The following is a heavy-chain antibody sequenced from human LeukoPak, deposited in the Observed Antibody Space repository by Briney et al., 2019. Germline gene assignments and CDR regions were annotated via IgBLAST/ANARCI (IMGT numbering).Heavy chain of an antibody. CDR3: ARYYYDSSGYYSAPDAFDI. V-gene: IGHV3-21*01. CDR1: GFTFSSYS. Sequence: GGSLRLSCAASGFTFSSYSMNWVRQAPGKRLEWVSSISSSSSYIYYADSVKGRFTISRDNAKNSLYLQMNSLRAEDTAVYYCARYYYDSSGYYSAPDAFDIWGQGTMVTVSS. J-gene: IGHJ3*02. D-gene: IGHD3-22*01. CDR2: ISSSSSYI.